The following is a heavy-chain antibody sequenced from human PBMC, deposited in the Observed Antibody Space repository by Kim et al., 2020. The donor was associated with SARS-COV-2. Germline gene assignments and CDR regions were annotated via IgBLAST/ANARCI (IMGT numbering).Heavy chain of an antibody. J-gene: IGHJ4*02. V-gene: IGHV3-23*01. CDR3: AKAYYGSGSNYNANDY. D-gene: IGHD3-10*01. Sequence: VKGRFSISRDHSKKTQYLQMSSLRAEDTAVYYCAKAYYGSGSNYNANDYWGQGTLVTVSS.